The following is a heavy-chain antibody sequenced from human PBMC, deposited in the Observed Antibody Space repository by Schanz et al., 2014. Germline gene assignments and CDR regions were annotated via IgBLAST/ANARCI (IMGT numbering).Heavy chain of an antibody. CDR1: GYTFTGYS. CDR3: ARDSDVSKYNLFDS. CDR2: INPNSGGT. V-gene: IGHV1-2*06. J-gene: IGHJ5*01. Sequence: QVQLVQSGAEVKKPGASVKVSCKASGYTFTGYSMHWVRQAPGQGLKWMGRINPNSGGTNYAQKFQGRVTMTRDTSISTVYMELTRLTFDDTAIYYCARDSDVSKYNLFDSWGQGTLVTVSS.